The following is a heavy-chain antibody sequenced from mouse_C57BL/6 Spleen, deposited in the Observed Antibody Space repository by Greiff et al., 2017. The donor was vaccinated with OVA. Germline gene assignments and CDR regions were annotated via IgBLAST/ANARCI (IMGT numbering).Heavy chain of an antibody. J-gene: IGHJ1*03. CDR2: IDPSASYT. Sequence: VQLQQPGAELVKPGASVKLSCKASGYTFTSYWMQWVKQRPGQGLEWIGEIDPSASYTNYNQKFKGKATLTVDTSSSTAYMQLSSLTSEDSAVDYCARFPTSYWYFDVWGTGTTVTVSS. CDR1: GYTFTSYW. V-gene: IGHV1-50*01. CDR3: ARFPTSYWYFDV.